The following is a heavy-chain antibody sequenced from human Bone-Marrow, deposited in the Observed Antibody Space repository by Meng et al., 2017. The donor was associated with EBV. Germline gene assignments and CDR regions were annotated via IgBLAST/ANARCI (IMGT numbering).Heavy chain of an antibody. Sequence: QLQLQVSGPGLVKPSETLSLTCTVSGGSISSSSYYWGWIRQPPGKGLEWIGSIYYSGSTYYNPSLKSRVTISVDTSKNQFSLKLSSVTAADTAVYYCARAVYGGNSIDYWGQGTLVTVSS. CDR2: IYYSGST. D-gene: IGHD4-23*01. V-gene: IGHV4-39*07. CDR1: GGSISSSSYY. J-gene: IGHJ4*02. CDR3: ARAVYGGNSIDY.